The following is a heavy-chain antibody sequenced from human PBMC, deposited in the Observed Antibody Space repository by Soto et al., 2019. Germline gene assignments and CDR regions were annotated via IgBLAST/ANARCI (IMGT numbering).Heavy chain of an antibody. Sequence: GASVKVSCKASGYTFTSYGISWVRQAPGQGLEWMGWISAYNGNTNYAQKLQGRVTMTTDTSTSTAYMELRSLSSDDTAVYYCARDNRDPYSSSWYVLIALYGLDVWGQGTTVTVSS. CDR3: ARDNRDPYSSSWYVLIALYGLDV. J-gene: IGHJ6*02. CDR2: ISAYNGNT. D-gene: IGHD6-13*01. CDR1: GYTFTSYG. V-gene: IGHV1-18*01.